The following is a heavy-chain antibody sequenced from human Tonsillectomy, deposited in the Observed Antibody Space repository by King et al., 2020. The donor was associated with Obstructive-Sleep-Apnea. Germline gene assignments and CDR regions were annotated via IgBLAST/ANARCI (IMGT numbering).Heavy chain of an antibody. CDR1: GFTFNTYA. V-gene: IGHV3-30*04. J-gene: IGHJ6*04. CDR2: MSYDENNK. Sequence: VQLVESGGGVVQPGRSLRLSCAASGFTFNTYAMYWVRQAPGKGLEWVALMSYDENNKYYGESVKGRFTVSRDNSKSTLYLQMNSLRAEDTAVYYCARNNYRDYTRVFGMDVWGKGTTVTVSS. D-gene: IGHD3-3*01. CDR3: ARNNYRDYTRVFGMDV.